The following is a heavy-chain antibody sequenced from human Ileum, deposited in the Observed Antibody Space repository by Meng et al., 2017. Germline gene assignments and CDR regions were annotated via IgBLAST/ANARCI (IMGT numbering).Heavy chain of an antibody. CDR1: SGSISSNTY. Sequence: QVQLQESGPGRVMPSVTLSLTCAFSSGSISSNTYWSWVRQPPGKGLEWIGQISHSGSAYYNPSLKSRVTMSVDKSKSQFSLMLTSVTAADTAIYYCARHGGYSQDFWGQGTLVTVSS. J-gene: IGHJ4*02. CDR3: ARHGGYSQDF. CDR2: ISHSGSA. V-gene: IGHV4-4*02. D-gene: IGHD4-23*01.